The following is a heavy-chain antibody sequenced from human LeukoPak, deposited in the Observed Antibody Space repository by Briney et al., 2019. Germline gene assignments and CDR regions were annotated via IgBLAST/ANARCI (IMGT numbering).Heavy chain of an antibody. J-gene: IGHJ4*02. D-gene: IGHD6-19*01. CDR3: ARDWQWLVKSGNIDY. V-gene: IGHV3-30*03. CDR1: GFTFSNYG. CDR2: ISYDGSNK. Sequence: GGSLRLSCAASGFTFSNYGMHWVRQAPGKGLEGVAVISYDGSNKYYADSVKGRFTISRDNSKNTLYLQMNSLRTEDTAVYYCARDWQWLVKSGNIDYWGQGTLVTVSS.